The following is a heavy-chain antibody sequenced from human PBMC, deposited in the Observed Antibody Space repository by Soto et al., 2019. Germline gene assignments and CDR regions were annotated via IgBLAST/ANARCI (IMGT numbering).Heavy chain of an antibody. CDR2: IYVTGAV. CDR3: ARLRIATNNYKWFDP. J-gene: IGHJ5*02. D-gene: IGHD2-21*01. V-gene: IGHV4-31*03. Sequence: LSLPCSVSGAALNSGNYYWSWIRQVPGKGLEWIGHIYVTGAVDYNPSLRDRITISQDTSERQFSLNLRLVTAADTAVYYCARLRIATNNYKWFDPWGQGTLVTVS. CDR1: GAALNSGNYY.